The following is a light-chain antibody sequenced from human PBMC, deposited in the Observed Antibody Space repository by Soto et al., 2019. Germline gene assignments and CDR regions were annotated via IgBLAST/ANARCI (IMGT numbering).Light chain of an antibody. CDR2: DVS. CDR1: SSDVGGYNY. Sequence: QSALTQPASVSGSPGQSITSSCTGTSSDVGGYNYVSWYQQHPGKAPKLMIYDVSNRPSGVSNRFSGSKSGNTASLTISGLQAEDEADYYCRSYTSSSTRVFGTGTKLTVL. V-gene: IGLV2-14*01. CDR3: RSYTSSSTRV. J-gene: IGLJ1*01.